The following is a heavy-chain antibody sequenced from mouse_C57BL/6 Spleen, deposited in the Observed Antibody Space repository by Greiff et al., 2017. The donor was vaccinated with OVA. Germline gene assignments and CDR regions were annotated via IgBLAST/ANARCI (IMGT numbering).Heavy chain of an antibody. J-gene: IGHJ2*01. CDR3: ARSGTTVVAPGY. CDR1: GYTFTDYN. CDR2: INPNNGGT. V-gene: IGHV1-22*01. Sequence: VQLKQSGPELVKPGASVKMSCKASGYTFTDYNMHWVKQSHGKSLEWIGYINPNNGGTSYNQKFKGKATLTVNKSSSTAYMELRSLTSEDSAVYYCARSGTTVVAPGYWGQGTTLTVSS. D-gene: IGHD1-1*01.